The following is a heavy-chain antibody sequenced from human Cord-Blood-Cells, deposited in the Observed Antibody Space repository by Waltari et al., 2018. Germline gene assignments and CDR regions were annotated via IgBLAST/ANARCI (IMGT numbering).Heavy chain of an antibody. J-gene: IGHJ4*02. CDR2: IKSKTDGGTT. CDR1: GFTFSNAW. CDR3: TTANY. Sequence: EVQLVESGGGLVKPGGSLRLSCAASGFTFSNAWMGWVRQAPGKGLGGVCRIKSKTDGGTTDYAAPVKGRFTISRDDSKNTLYLQMNSLKTEDTAVYYCTTANYWGQGTLVTVSS. V-gene: IGHV3-15*01.